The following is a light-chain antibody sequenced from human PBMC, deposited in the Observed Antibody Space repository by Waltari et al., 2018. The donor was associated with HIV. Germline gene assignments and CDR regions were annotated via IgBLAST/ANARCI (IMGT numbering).Light chain of an antibody. V-gene: IGLV1-47*01. CDR3: AAWDDRLSGRL. CDR1: SSNARNKY. CDR2: RNN. J-gene: IGLJ2*01. Sequence: QSVLAQPRSVSGTPGQRVNISCSGSSSNARNKYVYWYQQVPGVAPKLLIYRNNQRPSGVPDRFSGSKSGTSASLAISGLRTEDEAEYYCAAWDDRLSGRLFGGGTKVTVL.